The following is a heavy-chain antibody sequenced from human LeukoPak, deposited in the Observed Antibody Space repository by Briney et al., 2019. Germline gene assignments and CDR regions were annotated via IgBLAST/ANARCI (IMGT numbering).Heavy chain of an antibody. V-gene: IGHV4-39*01. D-gene: IGHD1-1*01. CDR1: GASISNSNYY. CDR3: ARGNWNEAYYFDY. Sequence: SETLSLTCTVSGASISNSNYYWGWIRQPPGKGLEWIGNIYYGGSTYYNPSLKSRVTISVDTSKNQFSLKLRSVTAADTAVYYCARGNWNEAYYFDYWGQGTLVTVSS. J-gene: IGHJ4*02. CDR2: IYYGGST.